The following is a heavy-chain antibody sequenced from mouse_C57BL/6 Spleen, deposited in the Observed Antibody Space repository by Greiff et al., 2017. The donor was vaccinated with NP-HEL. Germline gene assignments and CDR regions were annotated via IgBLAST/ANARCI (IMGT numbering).Heavy chain of an antibody. CDR2: IRLKSDNYAT. V-gene: IGHV6-3*01. CDR3: TDYYGSFYAMDY. J-gene: IGHJ4*01. Sequence: EVKLEESGGGLVQPGGSMKLSCVASGFTFSNYWMNWVRQSPEKGLEWVAQIRLKSDNYATHYAESVKGRFTISRDDSKSSVYLQMNNLRAEDTGIYYCTDYYGSFYAMDYWGQGTSVTVSS. D-gene: IGHD1-1*01. CDR1: GFTFSNYW.